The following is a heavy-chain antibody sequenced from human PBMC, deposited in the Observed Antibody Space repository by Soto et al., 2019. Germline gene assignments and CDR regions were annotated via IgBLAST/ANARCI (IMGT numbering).Heavy chain of an antibody. Sequence: QVQLQQWGAGLLKPSETLSLNCAVFGGSFSAYYWSWIRQPPGQGLEWVGEVNHRGSTNCNPSLKSRVSISVDKSKNQSSLKLSSVTAADTAIYYCARGRAWEILSRPLEWGYWGQGILVTVSS. CDR1: GGSFSAYY. J-gene: IGHJ4*02. D-gene: IGHD1-26*01. V-gene: IGHV4-34*01. CDR2: VNHRGST. CDR3: ARGRAWEILSRPLEWGY.